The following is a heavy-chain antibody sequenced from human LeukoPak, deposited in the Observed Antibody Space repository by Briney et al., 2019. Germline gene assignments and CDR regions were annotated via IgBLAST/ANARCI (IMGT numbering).Heavy chain of an antibody. CDR3: ARGEGGYRAATIDY. J-gene: IGHJ4*02. D-gene: IGHD3-22*01. V-gene: IGHV3-30*03. CDR2: ISYDGSNE. Sequence: GGSLRLSCATSGSIFTTYGIHWVRQAPGKGLEWVAVISYDGSNEFYSDSVKGRFTMSRDKSKNTLYLQMNSLRSDDTAVYYCARGEGGYRAATIDYWGQGTLVTVSS. CDR1: GSIFTTYG.